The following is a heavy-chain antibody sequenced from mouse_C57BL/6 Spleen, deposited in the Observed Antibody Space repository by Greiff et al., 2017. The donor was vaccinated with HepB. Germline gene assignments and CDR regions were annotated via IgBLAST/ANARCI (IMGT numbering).Heavy chain of an antibody. CDR3: ARYYFGSSYNFDY. J-gene: IGHJ2*01. Sequence: QVQLQQPGAELVKPGASVKLSCKASGYTFTSYWMHWVKQRPGRGLEWIGRIDPNSGGTKYNEKFKSKATLTVDKPSSTAYMQLSSLTSADSAVYYFARYYFGSSYNFDYWGQGTTLTLSS. D-gene: IGHD1-1*01. CDR1: GYTFTSYW. CDR2: IDPNSGGT. V-gene: IGHV1-72*01.